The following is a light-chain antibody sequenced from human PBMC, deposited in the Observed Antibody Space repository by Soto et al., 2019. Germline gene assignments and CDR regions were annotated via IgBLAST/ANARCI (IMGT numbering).Light chain of an antibody. CDR1: QSVMSNY. CDR2: GAS. Sequence: VLTHSPGSLSLSPGERATLSCRASQSVMSNYLSWYQQKPGQPPRLLIYGASSRATGIPDRFSGSGSGTDFTLTISRLEPEDFAVYYCQQYGNSPQTFGQGTKVDI. J-gene: IGKJ1*01. CDR3: QQYGNSPQT. V-gene: IGKV3-20*01.